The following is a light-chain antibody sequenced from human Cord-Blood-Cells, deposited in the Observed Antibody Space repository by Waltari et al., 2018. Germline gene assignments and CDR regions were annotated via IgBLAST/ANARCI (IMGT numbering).Light chain of an antibody. CDR2: DAS. Sequence: EIVLTQSPATLSLSPGERATLSCRASQSVSSYLAWYQQKPGQAPRHLIYDASTRATGIPAMFSGSGSGTDFTLTISRLEPEDFAVYYCQQRSNWPPLFTFGPGTKVDIK. J-gene: IGKJ3*01. CDR1: QSVSSY. V-gene: IGKV3-11*01. CDR3: QQRSNWPPLFT.